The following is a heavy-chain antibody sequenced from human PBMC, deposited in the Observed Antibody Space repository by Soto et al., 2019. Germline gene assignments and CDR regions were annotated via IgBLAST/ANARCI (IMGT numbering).Heavy chain of an antibody. J-gene: IGHJ2*01. CDR1: GYTFTSYG. V-gene: IGHV1-18*01. Sequence: QVQLVQSGAEVKKPGASVKVSRKASGYTFTSYGISWVRQAPGQGLEWMGWISAYNGNTNYAQKLQGRGTMTTDTSTSTAYMELRSLRSDDTAVYYCARVRNYDFWSGSYWYFDLWGRGTLVTVSS. D-gene: IGHD3-3*01. CDR3: ARVRNYDFWSGSYWYFDL. CDR2: ISAYNGNT.